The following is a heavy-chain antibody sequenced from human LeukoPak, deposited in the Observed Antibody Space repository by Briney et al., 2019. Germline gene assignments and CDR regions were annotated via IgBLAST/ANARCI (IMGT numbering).Heavy chain of an antibody. Sequence: ASVKVSCXASGYTFTSYGISWVRQAHGQGLEWMGWISAYNGNTNYAQKLQGRVTMTTDTSTSTAYMELRSLRSDDTAVYYCARESEGYCSSTSCYLFFDYWGQGTLVTVSS. CDR1: GYTFTSYG. J-gene: IGHJ4*02. D-gene: IGHD2-2*01. V-gene: IGHV1-18*01. CDR2: ISAYNGNT. CDR3: ARESEGYCSSTSCYLFFDY.